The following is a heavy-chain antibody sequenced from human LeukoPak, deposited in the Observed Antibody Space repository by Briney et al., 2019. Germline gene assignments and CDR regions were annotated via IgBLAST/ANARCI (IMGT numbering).Heavy chain of an antibody. CDR1: GGSISSYY. J-gene: IGHJ3*02. CDR2: IHYSGST. V-gene: IGHV4-59*12. Sequence: SETLSLTCTVSGGSISSYYWSWIRQPPGKGLEWIGYIHYSGSTNYSPSLRSRVTISVDTSKNEFSLKLSSVTAADTAVYYCAREACSSGSCDAFDIWGQGTMVTVSS. CDR3: AREACSSGSCDAFDI. D-gene: IGHD2-15*01.